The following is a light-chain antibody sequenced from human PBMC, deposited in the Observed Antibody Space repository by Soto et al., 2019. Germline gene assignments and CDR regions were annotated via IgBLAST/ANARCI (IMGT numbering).Light chain of an antibody. CDR1: QGVTRNS. CDR2: DAS. J-gene: IGKJ4*01. CDR3: HQYGSSLLT. Sequence: EIVLTQSPATLSLSPGERATLSCGPGQGVTRNSLAWYQKKPGLAPRLLIYDASSRATGIPDRFSGSGSGTDFTLTITRLEPEDSAVYYCHQYGSSLLTFGGGTKVEIK. V-gene: IGKV3D-20*01.